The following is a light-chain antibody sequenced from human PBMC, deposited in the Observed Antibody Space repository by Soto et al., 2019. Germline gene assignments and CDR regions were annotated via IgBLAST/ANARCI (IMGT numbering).Light chain of an antibody. V-gene: IGLV1-44*01. J-gene: IGLJ2*01. CDR2: SNI. CDR3: AAWYDSRNGVV. Sequence: QSVLTQPPSASGTPGQTIAISCSGGSSNIGSHTVNWYQQLPGTAPRLLIYSNINRPSGVPDRFSGAKSATSASLAITGLQSEYEGDYYCAAWYDSRNGVVFGGGTKLTVL. CDR1: SSNIGSHT.